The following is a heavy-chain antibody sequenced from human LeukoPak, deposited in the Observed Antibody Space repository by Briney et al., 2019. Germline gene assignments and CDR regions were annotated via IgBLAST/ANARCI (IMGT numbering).Heavy chain of an antibody. J-gene: IGHJ4*02. CDR2: IRADAVTT. CDR1: GFTFSSYV. D-gene: IGHD5-24*01. V-gene: IGHV3-23*01. CDR3: VKDDGWVQYAN. Sequence: GGSLRLSCAASGFTFSSYVMHWVRQAPGKGLEWVSGIRADAVTTYYADSVKGRFIISRDNSKNTVYLQMNSLSAEDAAVYYCVKDDGWVQYANWGQGTLVTVSS.